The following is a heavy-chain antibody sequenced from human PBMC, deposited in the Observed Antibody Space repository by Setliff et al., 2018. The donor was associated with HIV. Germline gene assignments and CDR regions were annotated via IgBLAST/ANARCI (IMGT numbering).Heavy chain of an antibody. Sequence: SETLSLTCFVSGVSISGHFWGWIRQPPGKGLEWIGYIYTSGTTEYNPSLDSRVTISVDTSRDQFSLNLRSVTAADAALYFCARLIHTGLLYFDYWGLGMLVTVSS. CDR1: GVSISGHF. CDR2: IYTSGTT. D-gene: IGHD2-8*02. V-gene: IGHV4-4*09. J-gene: IGHJ4*02. CDR3: ARLIHTGLLYFDY.